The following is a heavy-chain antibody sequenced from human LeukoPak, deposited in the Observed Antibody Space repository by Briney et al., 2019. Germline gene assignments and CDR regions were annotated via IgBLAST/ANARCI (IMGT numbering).Heavy chain of an antibody. D-gene: IGHD1-14*01. CDR2: MNPNSGNT. J-gene: IGHJ3*02. CDR1: GGTFTSYD. Sequence: GASVKVSCKSSGGTFTSYDINWVRQATGQGLEWMGWMNPNSGNTGYAQKFQGRVTITRNTSISTAYMELSSLRSEDTAVYYCARDTITQDAFDIWGQGTMVTVSS. V-gene: IGHV1-8*03. CDR3: ARDTITQDAFDI.